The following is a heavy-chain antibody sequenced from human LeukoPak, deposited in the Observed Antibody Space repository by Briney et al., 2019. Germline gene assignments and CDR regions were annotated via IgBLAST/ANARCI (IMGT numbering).Heavy chain of an antibody. CDR3: AKDLSPPETRKYSGSWLPLFDY. CDR1: GFTFDDYA. Sequence: GGSLRLSCAASGFTFDDYAMHWVRQAPGKGLEWVSLISGDGGSTYYADSVKGRFTISRDNSKNSLYLQMNSLRTEDTALYYCAKDLSPPETRKYSGSWLPLFDYWGQGTLVTVSS. CDR2: ISGDGGST. J-gene: IGHJ4*02. V-gene: IGHV3-43*02. D-gene: IGHD6-13*01.